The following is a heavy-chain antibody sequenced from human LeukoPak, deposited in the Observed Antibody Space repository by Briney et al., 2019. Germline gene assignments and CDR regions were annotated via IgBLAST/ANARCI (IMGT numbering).Heavy chain of an antibody. J-gene: IGHJ4*02. V-gene: IGHV3-23*01. CDR2: ISGSGGST. CDR1: GFTFSSYA. CDR3: ARTRQDYYDSSGYFDY. D-gene: IGHD3-22*01. Sequence: QTGGSLRLSCAASGFTFSSYAMSWVRQAPGKGLEWVSAISGSGGSTYYADSVKGRFTISRDNSKNTLYLQMNSLRAEDTAVYYCARTRQDYYDSSGYFDYWGQGTLVTVSS.